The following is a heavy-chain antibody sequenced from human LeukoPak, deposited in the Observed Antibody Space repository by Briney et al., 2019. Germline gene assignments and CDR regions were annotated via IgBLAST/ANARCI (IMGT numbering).Heavy chain of an antibody. CDR1: GFTFSSYW. CDR2: INSDGSST. V-gene: IGHV3-74*01. D-gene: IGHD4-17*01. CDR3: ARDHIYGDYPGHY. J-gene: IGHJ4*02. Sequence: GGSLRLSCATSGFTFSSYWMHWVRQAPGKGLVWVSRINSDGSSTNYADSVKGRFTISRDNAKNTLYLQMNSLRAEDTAVYYCARDHIYGDYPGHYWGQGTLVTVSS.